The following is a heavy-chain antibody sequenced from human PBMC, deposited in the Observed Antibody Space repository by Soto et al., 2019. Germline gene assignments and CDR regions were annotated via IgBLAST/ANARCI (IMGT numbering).Heavy chain of an antibody. J-gene: IGHJ4*02. V-gene: IGHV3-23*01. D-gene: IGHD2-15*01. CDR3: AKDQNIVVVVAGGFWGENWGLFDY. Sequence: GGSLRLSCAASGFTFSSYAMSWVRQAPGKGLEWVSAISGSGGSTYYADSVKGRFTISRDNSKNTLYLQMNSLRAEDTAVYYCAKDQNIVVVVAGGFWGENWGLFDYWGQGTLVTVSS. CDR2: ISGSGGST. CDR1: GFTFSSYA.